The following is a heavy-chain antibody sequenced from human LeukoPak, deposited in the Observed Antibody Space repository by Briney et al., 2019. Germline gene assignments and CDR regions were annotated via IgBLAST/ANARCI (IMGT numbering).Heavy chain of an antibody. J-gene: IGHJ4*02. CDR1: GLTFNNFV. V-gene: IGHV3-30*03. CDR2: ISYYGGNE. D-gene: IGHD3-22*01. Sequence: GGSLRLSCAVSGLTFNNFVMHWVGQPAGKGLEGVAVISYYGGNEYYAETVQGRFTITRENSNHTLYLQTNRLRGDDTAVYYRARDLDDSSGSYFDYWGQGTLVTVSS. CDR3: ARDLDDSSGSYFDY.